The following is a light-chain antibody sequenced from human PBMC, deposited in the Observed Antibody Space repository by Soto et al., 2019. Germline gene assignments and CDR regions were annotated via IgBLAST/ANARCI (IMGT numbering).Light chain of an antibody. J-gene: IGKJ2*01. Sequence: DIVMTQSPDSLAVSLGERTTINCKSSQSLFYSSNNKNFLAWYQQKAGQPPKLLIYWASTRESGVPDRFSGSGSGAEFNLTITSLQAEDAGVYYCQHYFTTPRTFGQGNRLEI. CDR1: QSLFYSSNNKNF. CDR3: QHYFTTPRT. V-gene: IGKV4-1*01. CDR2: WAS.